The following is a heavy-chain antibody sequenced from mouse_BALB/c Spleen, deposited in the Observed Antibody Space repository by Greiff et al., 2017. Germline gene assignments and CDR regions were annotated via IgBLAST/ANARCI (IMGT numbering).Heavy chain of an antibody. D-gene: IGHD2-1*01. V-gene: IGHV14-3*02. CDR2: IDPANGNT. J-gene: IGHJ4*01. CDR3: TSYGNYEAMDY. CDR1: GFNIKDTY. Sequence: VHVKQSGAELVKPGASVKLSCTASGFNIKDTYMHWVKQRPEQGLEWIGRIDPANGNTKYDPKFQGKATITADTSSNTAYLQLSSLTSEDTAVYYCTSYGNYEAMDYWGQGTSVTVSS.